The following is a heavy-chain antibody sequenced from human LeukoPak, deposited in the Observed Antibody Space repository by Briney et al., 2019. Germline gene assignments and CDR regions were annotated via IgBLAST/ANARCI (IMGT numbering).Heavy chain of an antibody. CDR1: GGSISSYY. V-gene: IGHV4-59*01. J-gene: IGHJ4*02. D-gene: IGHD3-16*01. CDR3: ATFSWGSFDY. CDR2: IFYSGST. Sequence: SETPSLTGTVSGGSISSYYWSWIRQPPGEGLEWIGYIFYSGSTNYNPSLKSRVTISVDTSKNQFSLKLSSVTAADTAVYYCATFSWGSFDYWGQGTLVTVS.